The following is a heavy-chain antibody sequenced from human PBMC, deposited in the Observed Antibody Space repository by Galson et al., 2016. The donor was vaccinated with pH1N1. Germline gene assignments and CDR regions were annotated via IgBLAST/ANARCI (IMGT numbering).Heavy chain of an antibody. V-gene: IGHV1-46*01. J-gene: IGHJ4*02. CDR3: ARRYCFDY. CDR1: GYSVTRYY. CDR2: IDPSDGTT. Sequence: SVKVSCKASGYSVTRYYMHWIRQAPGQGLEWMGIIDPSDGTTTYSQKFQDRISLTRDTSTNSVYMELNNLRPGDSATYFCARRYCFDYWGQGTLVTVSS.